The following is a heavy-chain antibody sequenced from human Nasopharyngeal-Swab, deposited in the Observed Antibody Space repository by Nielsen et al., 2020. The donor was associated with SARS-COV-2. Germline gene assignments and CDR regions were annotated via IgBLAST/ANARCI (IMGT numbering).Heavy chain of an antibody. Sequence: ASVKVSCKASGYTFTRHGVTWARQAPGQGLVGVGWISTYNGNTIYAQKLQGRLTMTTDTSTSTAYMELRSLRSDDTAVYYCAILAASPNYYYYYHMDVWSKGTTITVSS. V-gene: IGHV1-18*04. CDR1: GYTFTRHG. J-gene: IGHJ6*03. D-gene: IGHD2-2*01. CDR3: AILAASPNYYYYYHMDV. CDR2: ISTYNGNT.